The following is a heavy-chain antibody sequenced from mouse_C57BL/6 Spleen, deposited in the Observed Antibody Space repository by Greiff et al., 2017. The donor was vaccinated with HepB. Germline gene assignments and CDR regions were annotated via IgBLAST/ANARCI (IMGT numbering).Heavy chain of an antibody. CDR3: ARGDYGSSFDV. J-gene: IGHJ1*03. D-gene: IGHD1-1*01. V-gene: IGHV3-1*01. Sequence: EVKLQQSGPGMVKPSQSLSLTCTVTGYSITSGYDWHWIRHFPGNKLEWMGYISYSGSTNYNPSLKSRISITHDTSKNHFFLKLNSVTTEDTATYYCARGDYGSSFDVWGTGTTVTVSS. CDR1: GYSITSGYD. CDR2: ISYSGST.